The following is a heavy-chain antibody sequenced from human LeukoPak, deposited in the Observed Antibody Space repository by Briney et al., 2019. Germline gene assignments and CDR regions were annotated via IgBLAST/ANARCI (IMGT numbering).Heavy chain of an antibody. CDR2: IYCSGST. J-gene: IGHJ5*02. CDR1: GGSISSYY. V-gene: IGHV4-59*01. CDR3: ARAPPPRWFDP. Sequence: PSETLSLTCTASGGSISSYYWSWIRQPPVKGLEWIGYIYCSGSTNYNPSLKSRVTISVDTSKNQFSLKLSSVTAADTAVYYCARAPPPRWFDPWGQGTLVTVSS.